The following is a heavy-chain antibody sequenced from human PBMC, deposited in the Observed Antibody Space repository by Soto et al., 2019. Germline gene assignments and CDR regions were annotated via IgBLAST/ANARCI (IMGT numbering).Heavy chain of an antibody. CDR3: ARVRDCSGGTCYSWWFDP. CDR1: GGSITTYY. J-gene: IGHJ5*02. V-gene: IGHV4-59*01. D-gene: IGHD2-15*01. CDR2: IYYSGST. Sequence: QVQLQESGPGLVKPSETLSLTCTVSGGSITTYYWSWIRQPPGKGLEWIGHIYYSGSTNYSPSLKIRVTISVDTSKSQLSLKLSSVTAADTAVYYCARVRDCSGGTCYSWWFDPWGQGTLVTVSS.